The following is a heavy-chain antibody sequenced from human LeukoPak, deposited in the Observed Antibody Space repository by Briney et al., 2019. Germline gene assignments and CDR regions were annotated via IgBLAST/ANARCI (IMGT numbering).Heavy chain of an antibody. V-gene: IGHV3-66*01. Sequence: PGGSLRLSCAASGLTFSTYGMSWVREAPGKGLEWVSLIYSGGSTYYADSVKGRFTISRDNSKNTVYLQMNSLRAEDTAVYYCARNIPVTRWGYWGQGTLVTVSS. CDR2: IYSGGST. CDR1: GLTFSTYG. CDR3: ARNIPVTRWGY. J-gene: IGHJ4*02. D-gene: IGHD2-21*01.